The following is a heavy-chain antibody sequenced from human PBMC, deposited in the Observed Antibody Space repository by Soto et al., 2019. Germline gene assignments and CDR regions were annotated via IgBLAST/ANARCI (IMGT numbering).Heavy chain of an antibody. D-gene: IGHD6-19*01. CDR1: GFTFSSYG. CDR3: ASRSSGWYFDY. J-gene: IGHJ4*02. Sequence: GGSLRLSCAASGFTFSSYGMNWVRQAPGKGLEWVSVISGSGGSTYYADSVKGRFTISRDNSKNTLYLQMNSLRADDTAVYYCASRSSGWYFDYWGQGTLVTVSS. CDR2: ISGSGGST. V-gene: IGHV3-23*01.